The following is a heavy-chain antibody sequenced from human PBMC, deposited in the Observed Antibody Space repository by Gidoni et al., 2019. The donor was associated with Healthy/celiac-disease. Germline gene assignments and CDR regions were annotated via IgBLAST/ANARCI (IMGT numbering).Heavy chain of an antibody. Sequence: QVQLQESRPGLAKPPETLSPTCTVSGGPLRSYYWSLSRQPPGKGLKRIGYIYYSGSTNYNPSLKSLVTISVDTSKNQFSLKLSSVTAADTAVYYCARETRAQGFDYWGQGTLVTVSS. J-gene: IGHJ4*02. CDR2: IYYSGST. CDR1: GGPLRSYY. V-gene: IGHV4-59*01. CDR3: ARETRAQGFDY.